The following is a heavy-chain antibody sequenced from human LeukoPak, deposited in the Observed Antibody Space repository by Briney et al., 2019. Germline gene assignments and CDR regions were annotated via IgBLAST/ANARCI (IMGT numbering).Heavy chain of an antibody. D-gene: IGHD2-15*01. CDR1: GFTFSSYS. CDR2: ISSSSTTI. CDR3: ALRRGGCSGGTCYQYFDY. V-gene: IGHV3-48*04. Sequence: PGGSLRLSCAAAGFTFSSYSINWVRQAPGKGLEWVSYISSSSTTIYYADSVKGRFTISRDSAKNSLYLQMDSLGAEDTAVYYCALRRGGCSGGTCYQYFDYWGQGTLVTVSS. J-gene: IGHJ4*02.